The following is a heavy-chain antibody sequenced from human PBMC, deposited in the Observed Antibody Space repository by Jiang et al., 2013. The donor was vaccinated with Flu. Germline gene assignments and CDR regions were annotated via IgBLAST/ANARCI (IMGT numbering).Heavy chain of an antibody. D-gene: IGHD3-22*01. CDR3: ARVQPTPYYYDNSGYYDY. Sequence: DHYMDWVRQASREGGVEWVGRTRNKANSYTTEYAASVKGRFTISRDDSKNSLYLQMNSLKTEDTAVYYCARVQPTPYYYDNSGYYDYWGQGTLVTVSS. CDR1: DHY. V-gene: IGHV3-72*01. CDR2: TRNKANSYTT. J-gene: IGHJ4*02.